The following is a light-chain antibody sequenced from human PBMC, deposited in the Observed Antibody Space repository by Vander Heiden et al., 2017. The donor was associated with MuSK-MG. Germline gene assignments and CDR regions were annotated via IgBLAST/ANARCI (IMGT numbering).Light chain of an antibody. CDR3: QQYGNSPVT. Sequence: EIVLTQSPGTLSLSPGETATLSCRASQSVSSNFLAWYQQRPVQPPRLRIYGASIRATGIPDRISGSGSGTDFTLTISRLEPEDFAVYYCQQYGNSPVTFGQGTRLEIK. CDR1: QSVSSNF. J-gene: IGKJ5*01. V-gene: IGKV3-20*01. CDR2: GAS.